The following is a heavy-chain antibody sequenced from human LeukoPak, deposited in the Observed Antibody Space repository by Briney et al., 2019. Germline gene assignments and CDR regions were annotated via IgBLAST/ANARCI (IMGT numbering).Heavy chain of an antibody. V-gene: IGHV3-23*01. Sequence: GGSLRLSCVGSGFTFNKDDINWVRQAPGKGLEWVSGVTANGANTFYADSVKGRFTVARDNSMSTLYLQMNSLRVEDTAVYYCAKVPWGSLNMIVVWGQGTLVTVSS. CDR3: AKVPWGSLNMIVV. J-gene: IGHJ4*02. D-gene: IGHD3-22*01. CDR1: GFTFNKDD. CDR2: VTANGANT.